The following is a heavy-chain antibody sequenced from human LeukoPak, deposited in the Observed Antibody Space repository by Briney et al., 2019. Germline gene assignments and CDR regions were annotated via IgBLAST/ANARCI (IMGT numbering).Heavy chain of an antibody. J-gene: IGHJ4*02. Sequence: PGGSLRLSCAASGFTVSSNYMSWVRQAPGKGLEWVSVIYSGGSTYYADSVKGRFTISRDNSKNTLSLQMNSLRAEDTAVYYCAKGRGTTVTSAANYWGQGTLVTVSS. CDR2: IYSGGST. V-gene: IGHV3-66*01. CDR1: GFTVSSNY. D-gene: IGHD4-17*01. CDR3: AKGRGTTVTSAANY.